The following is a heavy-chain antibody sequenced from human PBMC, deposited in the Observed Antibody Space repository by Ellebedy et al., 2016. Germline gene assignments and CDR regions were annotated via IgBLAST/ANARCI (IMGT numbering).Heavy chain of an antibody. CDR2: IIPIFGTA. Sequence: SVKVSXXASGGTFSSYAISWVRQAPGQGLEWMGGIIPIFGTANYAQKFQGRVTITADESTSTAYMELSSLRSEDTAVYYCAGQGVPAANIIAYYYGMDVWGQGTTVTVSS. J-gene: IGHJ6*02. CDR3: AGQGVPAANIIAYYYGMDV. CDR1: GGTFSSYA. D-gene: IGHD2-2*01. V-gene: IGHV1-69*13.